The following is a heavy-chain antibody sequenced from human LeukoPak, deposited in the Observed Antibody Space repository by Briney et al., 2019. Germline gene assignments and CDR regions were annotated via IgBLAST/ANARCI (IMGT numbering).Heavy chain of an antibody. CDR2: IYSGGST. CDR3: ARGRNQIAAAGTFDY. D-gene: IGHD6-13*01. CDR1: GFTVSSNY. V-gene: IGHV3-53*01. Sequence: PGGSLRLSCAASGFTVSSNYMSWVRQAPGKGLEWVSVIYSGGSTYYADSVKGRFTISRDNSKNTLYLQMNSLRAEDTAVYYCARGRNQIAAAGTFDYWGQGTLVTVSS. J-gene: IGHJ4*02.